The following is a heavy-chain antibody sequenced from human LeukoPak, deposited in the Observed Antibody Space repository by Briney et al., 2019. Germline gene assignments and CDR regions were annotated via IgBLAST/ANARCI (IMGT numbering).Heavy chain of an antibody. Sequence: PSETLSLTCTVSGGSINNVTYYWGWIRQPPGKGLEWIGNLYYSGSTHYTPSLKSRVTISVDTSKNQFSLKLSSVTAADTAVYYCATASGIVAAHFDYWGQGTLVTVSS. CDR1: GGSINNVTYY. CDR3: ATASGIVAAHFDY. V-gene: IGHV4-39*07. J-gene: IGHJ4*02. D-gene: IGHD2-15*01. CDR2: LYYSGST.